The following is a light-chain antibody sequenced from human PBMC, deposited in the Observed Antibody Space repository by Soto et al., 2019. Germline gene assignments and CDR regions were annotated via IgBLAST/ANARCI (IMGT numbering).Light chain of an antibody. CDR1: QSVNSN. V-gene: IGKV3-15*01. CDR3: QHYNTWPWT. Sequence: EIVLTQSPATLSLSPGERATLSCWASQSVNSNLAWYQQRLGQAPRVLIYGASTRATGIPARFSGSGSETEFILTISSLQSEDSATYYCQHYNTWPWTFGQGTKVDIK. CDR2: GAS. J-gene: IGKJ1*01.